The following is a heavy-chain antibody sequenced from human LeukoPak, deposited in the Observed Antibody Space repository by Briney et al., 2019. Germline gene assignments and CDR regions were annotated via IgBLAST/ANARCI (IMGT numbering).Heavy chain of an antibody. CDR2: IKQDGREK. D-gene: IGHD1-26*01. CDR1: GFTFVSYG. V-gene: IGHV3-7*04. J-gene: IGHJ3*02. Sequence: GRSLRLSCAASGFTFVSYGMHWVRQAPGKGLERVANIKQDGREKYYVDSVKGRFTISRDNAKNSQYLQMNTLRAEDTAVYYCAREVGATNAFDIWGQGTMVTVSS. CDR3: AREVGATNAFDI.